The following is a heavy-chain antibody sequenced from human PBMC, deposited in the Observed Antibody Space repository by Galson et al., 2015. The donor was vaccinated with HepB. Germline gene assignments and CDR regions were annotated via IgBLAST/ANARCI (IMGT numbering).Heavy chain of an antibody. CDR2: ISSNGGST. CDR3: VKPDGSGGFDY. V-gene: IGHV3-64D*06. D-gene: IGHD3-10*01. J-gene: IGHJ4*02. Sequence: SLRLSCAASGFTFSSYAMHWVRQAPGKGLEYVSAISSNGGSTYYADSVKGRFTISRDNSKNTLYFQMSSLRAEDTAVYYCVKPDGSGGFDYWGQGTLVTVSS. CDR1: GFTFSSYA.